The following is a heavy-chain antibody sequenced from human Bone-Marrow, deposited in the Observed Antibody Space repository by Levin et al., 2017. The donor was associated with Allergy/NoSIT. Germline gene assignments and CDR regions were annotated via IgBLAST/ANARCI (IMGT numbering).Heavy chain of an antibody. J-gene: IGHJ4*01. Sequence: GGSLRLSCVISGFIFDYAMHWVRQFPGGGLEWVSGISAKSDIIDYADSVKGRFTISRDNAKKSLFLQMDSLRPEDTALYYCAVSTGSYYSDFDYWGHGTPVTVSS. CDR3: AVSTGSYYSDFDY. CDR1: GFIFDYA. D-gene: IGHD3-10*01. CDR2: ISAKSDII. V-gene: IGHV3-9*01.